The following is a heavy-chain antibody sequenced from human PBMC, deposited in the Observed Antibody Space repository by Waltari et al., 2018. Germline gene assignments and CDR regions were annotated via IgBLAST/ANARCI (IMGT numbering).Heavy chain of an antibody. Sequence: QVQLQQWGAGLLKPSETLSLTCAVYGGSFRGYYWSWIRQPPGKGLGWIGEINHSGSTNYNPSLKSRVTISVDTSKNQFSLKLSSVTAADTAVYYCARRRPHYGSGSYYNLVGAFDIWGQGTMVTVSS. CDR1: GGSFRGYY. CDR2: INHSGST. V-gene: IGHV4-34*01. CDR3: ARRRPHYGSGSYYNLVGAFDI. D-gene: IGHD3-10*01. J-gene: IGHJ3*02.